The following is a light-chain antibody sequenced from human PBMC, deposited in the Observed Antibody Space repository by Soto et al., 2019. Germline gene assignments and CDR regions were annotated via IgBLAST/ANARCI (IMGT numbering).Light chain of an antibody. CDR3: QQLNSFPRT. V-gene: IGKV1-9*01. J-gene: IGKJ1*01. Sequence: IQLTQSPSSLSASVGDRVTITCRDSQVISSYLAWYQQKPGKPPKLLIYASSTLQSGVPSRFSGSGSGTRFTLTISSLQPEDFATYYCQQLNSFPRTFGQGTKVDIK. CDR2: ASS. CDR1: QVISSY.